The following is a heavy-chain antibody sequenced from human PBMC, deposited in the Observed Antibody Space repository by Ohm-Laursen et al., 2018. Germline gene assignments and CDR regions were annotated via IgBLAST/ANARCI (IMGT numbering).Heavy chain of an antibody. J-gene: IGHJ3*02. CDR3: ARELNDFWSGGHDAFDI. CDR1: GFTFSSYE. CDR2: ISSSGSTI. D-gene: IGHD3-3*01. Sequence: SLRLSCAASGFTFSSYEMNWVRQAPGKGLEWVSYISSSGSTIYYADSVKGRFTISRDNAKNSLYLQMNSLRAEDTAVYYCARELNDFWSGGHDAFDIWGQGTMVTVSS. V-gene: IGHV3-48*03.